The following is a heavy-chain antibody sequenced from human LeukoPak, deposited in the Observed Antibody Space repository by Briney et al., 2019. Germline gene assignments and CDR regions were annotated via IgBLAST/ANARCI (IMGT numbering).Heavy chain of an antibody. J-gene: IGHJ3*02. CDR3: AKEILNRI. Sequence: GGSLRLSCAASGFTFSSYETNWVRQAPGKGLEWVSYISSSGSTINYADSVKGRFTISRDDAENSLYLQMNSLRAEDTAVYYCAKEILNRIWGQGTMVTVSS. V-gene: IGHV3-48*03. CDR1: GFTFSSYE. CDR2: ISSSGSTI. D-gene: IGHD1-14*01.